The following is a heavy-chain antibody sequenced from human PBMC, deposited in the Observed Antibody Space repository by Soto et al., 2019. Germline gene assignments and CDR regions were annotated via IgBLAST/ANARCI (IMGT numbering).Heavy chain of an antibody. CDR1: GGSMNINNW. CDR2: VYPGGRS. D-gene: IGHD3-22*01. Sequence: SETLCLTCAVSGGSMNINNWWSWVRQPPGKGLEWIGQVYPGGRSNYSPSLESRVTISVDQSKNQLSLNLNSVTAADTAVYFCASHRGYQFDYWGQGIQVTVSS. J-gene: IGHJ4*02. CDR3: ASHRGYQFDY. V-gene: IGHV4-4*02.